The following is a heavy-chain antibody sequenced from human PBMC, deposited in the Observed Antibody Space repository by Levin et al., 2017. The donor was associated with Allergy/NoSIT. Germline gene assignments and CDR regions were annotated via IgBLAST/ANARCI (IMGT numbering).Heavy chain of an antibody. V-gene: IGHV3-23*01. CDR1: GFTFSSYV. J-gene: IGHJ5*02. D-gene: IGHD3-10*01. CDR2: ISGSGGST. Sequence: GESLKISCAASGFTFSSYVMTWVRQGPGKGLKWVSTISGSGGSTYYADSVKGRFTISRDNSKDTLYLQMNSLRAEDTAVYYCARGRGAQHFGSGRNWFDPWGQGTLVTVSS. CDR3: ARGRGAQHFGSGRNWFDP.